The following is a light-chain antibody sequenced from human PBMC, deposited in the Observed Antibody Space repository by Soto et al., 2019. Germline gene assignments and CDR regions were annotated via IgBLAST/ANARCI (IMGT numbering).Light chain of an antibody. Sequence: QSALTQPASVSGSPGQSITISCTGTSSDVGSYNYVSWYQQHPGKAPKLMIYEVSNRPSGVSNRFSGSKSGNTASLTISGLQTDDEADYYCSSYTISSSWVFGGGTKVTVL. CDR2: EVS. CDR3: SSYTISSSWV. CDR1: SSDVGSYNY. V-gene: IGLV2-14*01. J-gene: IGLJ3*02.